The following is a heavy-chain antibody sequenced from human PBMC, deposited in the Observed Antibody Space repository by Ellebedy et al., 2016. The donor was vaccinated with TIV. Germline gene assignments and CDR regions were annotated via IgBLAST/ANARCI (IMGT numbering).Heavy chain of an antibody. V-gene: IGHV3-23*01. Sequence: PGGSLRLSCGAFGFAFSSFAMGWVRRTPGKGLEGVSGLYGSGRGIWYSDSVKGRFTISSDNSKNKVYLQMNSLRAEDTGIYYCVKDQIAGDGRWVFDLWGQGTMVTVSS. J-gene: IGHJ3*01. CDR1: GFAFSSFA. D-gene: IGHD5-24*01. CDR2: LYGSGRGI. CDR3: VKDQIAGDGRWVFDL.